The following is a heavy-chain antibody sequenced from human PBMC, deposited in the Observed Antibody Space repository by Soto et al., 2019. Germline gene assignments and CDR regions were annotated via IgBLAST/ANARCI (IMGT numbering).Heavy chain of an antibody. D-gene: IGHD3-10*01. J-gene: IGHJ6*02. V-gene: IGHV5-51*01. Sequence: GESLKISCKGSGYSFTSYWIGWVRQMPGKGLEWMGIIYPGDSDTRYSPSFQGQVTISADKSISTAYLQWSSLKASDTAMYYCARISMVRGVPYYYYYGMDVWGQGTTVTVSS. CDR3: ARISMVRGVPYYYYYGMDV. CDR2: IYPGDSDT. CDR1: GYSFTSYW.